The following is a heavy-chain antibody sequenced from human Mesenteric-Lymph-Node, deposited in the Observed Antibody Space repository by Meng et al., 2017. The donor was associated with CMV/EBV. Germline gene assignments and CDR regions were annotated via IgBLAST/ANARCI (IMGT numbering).Heavy chain of an antibody. CDR3: AREERPGEYDY. CDR2: INPNSGGT. V-gene: IGHV1-2*06. Sequence: SCKASGYTFTGYYMHWGRQAPGQGLEWMGRINPNSGGTNYAQKFQGRVTMTRDTSIGTAYMELSRLRSDDTAVYYCAREERPGEYDYWGQGTLVTVSS. CDR1: GYTFTGYY. D-gene: IGHD3-10*01. J-gene: IGHJ4*02.